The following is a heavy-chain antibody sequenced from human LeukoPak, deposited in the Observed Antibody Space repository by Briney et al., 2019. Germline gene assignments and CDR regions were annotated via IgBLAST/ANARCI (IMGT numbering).Heavy chain of an antibody. CDR1: GFTFSDYG. Sequence: GGSLRLSCTASGFTFSDYGMHWVRQPPGKGLEWVAIIWYDGSNKTYEDSVKGRFTISRDNSKNTLYLQMNSLRAEDTAVYYCAGELRAFDIWGQGTMVTVSS. V-gene: IGHV3-30*02. CDR2: IWYDGSNK. CDR3: AGELRAFDI. D-gene: IGHD1-26*01. J-gene: IGHJ3*02.